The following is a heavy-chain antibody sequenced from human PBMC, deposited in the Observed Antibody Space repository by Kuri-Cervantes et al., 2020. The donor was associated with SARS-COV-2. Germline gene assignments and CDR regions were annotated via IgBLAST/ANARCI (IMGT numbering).Heavy chain of an antibody. CDR2: ISYDGSNK. D-gene: IGHD5-24*01. V-gene: IGHV3-30-3*01. CDR1: GFTFSTYA. J-gene: IGHJ4*02. CDR3: ARDADGYNRNFPY. Sequence: LTCAASGFTFSTYAMHWVRQAPGKGLEWVAIISYDGSNKYFADSVKGRFTISRDNSKNTLYLQMNSLRAEDTAVYYCARDADGYNRNFPYWGQGTLVTVSS.